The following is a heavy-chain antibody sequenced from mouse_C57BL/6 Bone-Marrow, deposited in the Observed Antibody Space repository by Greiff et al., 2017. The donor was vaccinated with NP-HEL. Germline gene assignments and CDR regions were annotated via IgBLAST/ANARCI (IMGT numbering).Heavy chain of an antibody. CDR3: ARDWDGAWFAY. CDR1: GYTFTSYG. V-gene: IGHV1-81*01. J-gene: IGHJ3*01. CDR2: IYRRSGNP. D-gene: IGHD4-1*01. Sequence: VQLQESGAELARPGASVKLSCKASGYTFTSYGISWVKQRTGQGLEWIGEIYRRSGNPYYNEKLKGKATLTADKASSTVYMELRSLTSEDSAVYFCARDWDGAWFAYWGQGTLVTVSA.